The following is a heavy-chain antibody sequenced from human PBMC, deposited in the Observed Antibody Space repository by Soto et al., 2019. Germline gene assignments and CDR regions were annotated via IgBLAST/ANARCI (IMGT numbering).Heavy chain of an antibody. D-gene: IGHD4-17*01. Sequence: EVLLVESGGGLVQPARPLRLSCEASGFNFENYAMHWVRQAPGKGLEWVSAISWNSGQLDYAGSVRGRFTISRDNGKNSLYREMNSLRPDDTALYFCAKDKSTGEYSYYRFLDVWGRGTTVIVSS. J-gene: IGHJ6*04. V-gene: IGHV3-9*01. CDR2: ISWNSGQL. CDR1: GFNFENYA. CDR3: AKDKSTGEYSYYRFLDV.